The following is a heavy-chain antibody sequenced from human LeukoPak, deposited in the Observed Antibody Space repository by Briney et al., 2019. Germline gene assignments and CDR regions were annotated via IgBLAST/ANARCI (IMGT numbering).Heavy chain of an antibody. D-gene: IGHD2-2*01. CDR2: MWYDGTNE. CDR3: AKGGGPYHLPTDY. V-gene: IGHV3-30*02. J-gene: IGHJ4*02. CDR1: GFSFSTSV. Sequence: PGGSLRLSCAASGFSFSTSVVHWVRQAPGKGLEWVAVMWYDGTNEQYADSVRGRFTISRDNSKNTLYLQMNSLRAEDTAVYYCAKGGGPYHLPTDYWGQGTLVTVSS.